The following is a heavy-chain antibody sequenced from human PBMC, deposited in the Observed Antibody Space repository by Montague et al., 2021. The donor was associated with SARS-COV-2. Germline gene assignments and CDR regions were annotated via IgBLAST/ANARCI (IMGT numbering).Heavy chain of an antibody. CDR2: IYSSGNT. CDR3: ARGDHPTTASWYFFDS. CDR1: GGSINYYY. J-gene: IGHJ4*02. D-gene: IGHD6-13*01. Sequence: SETLSLTCTVSGGSINYYYWHWLRQSAGKGLEWIGRIYSSGNTNSNPSLESRVIMSVDSSQNQYSLNLNSVTAADTAGYYCARGDHPTTASWYFFDSWGQGALVTVSS. V-gene: IGHV4-4*07.